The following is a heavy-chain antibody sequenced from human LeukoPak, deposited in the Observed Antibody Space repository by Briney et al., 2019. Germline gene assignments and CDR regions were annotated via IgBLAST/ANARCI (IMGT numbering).Heavy chain of an antibody. V-gene: IGHV4-59*12. D-gene: IGHD3-3*02. J-gene: IGHJ4*02. CDR1: GGSISSYY. CDR2: IYYSGST. Sequence: SETLSLTCTVSGGSISSYYWSWIRQPPGKGLEWIGYIYYSGSTNYNPSLKSRVTISVDTSKNQFSLKLSSVTAADTAVYYCARDPLADYWGREPWSPSPQ. CDR3: ARDPLADY.